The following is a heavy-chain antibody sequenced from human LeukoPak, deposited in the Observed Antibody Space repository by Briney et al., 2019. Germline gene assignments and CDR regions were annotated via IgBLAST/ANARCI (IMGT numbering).Heavy chain of an antibody. CDR1: GYTLTAYY. J-gene: IGHJ5*02. CDR2: INPNLCRT. D-gene: IGHD2-15*01. Sequence: ASVKVSCKPSGYTLTAYYIYWLRQAPPHRLEWMGRINPNLCRTDYPQKFQGRVTMTSDTSISTAYMELSRLRSDDTAVYYCARGYCSGGTCYLVENWLDPWGQGTLVTVSS. CDR3: ARGYCSGGTCYLVENWLDP. V-gene: IGHV1-2*06.